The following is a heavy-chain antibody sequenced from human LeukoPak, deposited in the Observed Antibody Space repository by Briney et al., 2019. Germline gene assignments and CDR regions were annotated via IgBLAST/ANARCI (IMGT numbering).Heavy chain of an antibody. CDR2: ISYDGSNK. D-gene: IGHD2-2*01. J-gene: IGHJ6*02. V-gene: IGHV3-30*18. CDR1: GVTFSSYG. CDR3: AKVGPAAIYYGMDV. Sequence: PGRSLRLSCAASGVTFSSYGMHWVRQAPGRGLEWVAVISYDGSNKYYADSVKGRFTISRDNSKNTLYLQMNSLRAEDTAVYYCAKVGPAAIYYGMDVWGQGTTVTVSS.